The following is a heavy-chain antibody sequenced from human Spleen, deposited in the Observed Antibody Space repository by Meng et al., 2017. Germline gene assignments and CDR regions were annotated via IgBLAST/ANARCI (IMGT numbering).Heavy chain of an antibody. Sequence: GGSLRLSCAASGFTFSSYAMSWVRQAPGKGLEWVSTFSGSGDNTYYADSVKGRFTVSRDNSKNTLFLQMNSLRADDTAVYYCAKVDYADHRGQRYFDYWGQGTLVTVSS. CDR2: FSGSGDNT. CDR1: GFTFSSYA. J-gene: IGHJ4*02. D-gene: IGHD4-17*01. CDR3: AKVDYADHRGQRYFDY. V-gene: IGHV3-23*01.